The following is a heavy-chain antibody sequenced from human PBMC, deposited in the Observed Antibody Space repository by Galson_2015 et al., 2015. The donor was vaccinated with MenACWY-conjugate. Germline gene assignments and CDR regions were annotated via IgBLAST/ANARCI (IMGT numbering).Heavy chain of an antibody. J-gene: IGHJ4*02. CDR3: ARIPTWGSSFSYFDY. V-gene: IGHV4-59*08. CDR2: IRDTGSL. D-gene: IGHD7-27*01. Sequence: GPGLVKPSETLLLTCTVSGGSISRHYWSWFRQPPGKGLEWIAYIRDTGSLKDNPSLKSRVTMSADKANNQFPLRLISVTAADTAVYYCARIPTWGSSFSYFDYWGQGILVAVSS. CDR1: GGSISRHY.